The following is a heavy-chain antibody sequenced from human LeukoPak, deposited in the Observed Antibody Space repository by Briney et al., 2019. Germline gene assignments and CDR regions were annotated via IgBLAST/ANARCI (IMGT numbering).Heavy chain of an antibody. CDR2: ITPMFGTA. CDR1: GDTFSRYA. Sequence: SVKVSCKASGDTFSRYAISWVRQAPGQGLEWMGGITPMFGTANYAQKFQGRVTITADESTSTAYMELSGLRSEDTAMYYCARDAAIYDNSAFYYLWWGQGTLITVSS. V-gene: IGHV1-69*13. D-gene: IGHD3-22*01. J-gene: IGHJ4*02. CDR3: ARDAAIYDNSAFYYLW.